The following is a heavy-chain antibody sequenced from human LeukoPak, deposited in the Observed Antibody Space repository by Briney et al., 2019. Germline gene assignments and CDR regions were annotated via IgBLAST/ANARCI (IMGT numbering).Heavy chain of an antibody. CDR3: GKDRGHTAAFSYFDY. J-gene: IGHJ4*02. Sequence: GGSLRLSCAASGFTFDDYAMHWVRHAPGKGLEWVSLISGDGGSTYYADSVKGRFTISRDNSKNSLFLQMNSLRTEDTALYYCGKDRGHTAAFSYFDYWGQGTLVTVSS. CDR1: GFTFDDYA. CDR2: ISGDGGST. V-gene: IGHV3-43*02. D-gene: IGHD5-18*01.